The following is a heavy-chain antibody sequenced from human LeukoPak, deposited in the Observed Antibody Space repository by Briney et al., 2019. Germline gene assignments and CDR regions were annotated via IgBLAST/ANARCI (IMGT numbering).Heavy chain of an antibody. CDR2: VYHSGST. Sequence: SETLSLTCTVSGYSISSGDYWGWIRQPPGKGLEWIGSVYHSGSTHYNPSLKSRVTISVEKTNNKFSLKLTSATAADTAVYYCAGNTTGDKKEVNWFDPWGQGTLVTVSS. CDR3: AGNTTGDKKEVNWFDP. CDR1: GYSISSGDY. D-gene: IGHD7-27*01. J-gene: IGHJ5*02. V-gene: IGHV4-38-2*02.